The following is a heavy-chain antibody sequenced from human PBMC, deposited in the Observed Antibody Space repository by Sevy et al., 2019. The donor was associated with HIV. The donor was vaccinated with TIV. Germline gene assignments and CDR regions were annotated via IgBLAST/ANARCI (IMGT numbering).Heavy chain of an antibody. CDR3: ARDLAVAGNWFDP. V-gene: IGHV3-30-3*01. D-gene: IGHD6-19*01. J-gene: IGHJ5*02. Sequence: GGSLRLSCAASGFTFSSYAMHWVRQAPGKGLEWVAVISYDGSNKYYADSVKGQFTISRDNSKNTLYLQMNSLRAEDTAVYYCARDLAVAGNWFDPWGQGTLVTVSS. CDR1: GFTFSSYA. CDR2: ISYDGSNK.